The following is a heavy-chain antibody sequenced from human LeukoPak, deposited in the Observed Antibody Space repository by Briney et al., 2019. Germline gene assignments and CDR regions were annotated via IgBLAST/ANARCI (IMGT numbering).Heavy chain of an antibody. V-gene: IGHV4-30-2*01. CDR1: GGSISSSSYS. CDR3: ARDQGREGSSGYYYFDY. Sequence: SETLSLTCTVSGGSISSSSYSWSWIRQPPGKGLEWIGYIYHSGSTYYNPSLKSRVTIPVDRSKSQFSLKLSSVTAADTAVYYCARDQGREGSSGYYYFDYWGQETLVAVSS. J-gene: IGHJ4*02. CDR2: IYHSGST. D-gene: IGHD3-22*01.